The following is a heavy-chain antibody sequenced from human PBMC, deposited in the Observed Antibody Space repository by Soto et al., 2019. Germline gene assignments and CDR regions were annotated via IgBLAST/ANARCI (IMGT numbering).Heavy chain of an antibody. V-gene: IGHV1-18*01. CDR1: GYTFTSYG. CDR3: ARDLDSSGYYSHFDY. CDR2: ISAYNGNT. D-gene: IGHD3-22*01. J-gene: IGHJ4*02. Sequence: GASVKVSCKASGYTFTSYGISWLHQPLEQGLEWMGWISAYNGNTNYAQKLQGRVTMTTDTSTSTAYMELRSLRSDDTAVYYCARDLDSSGYYSHFDYWGQGTLVTVSS.